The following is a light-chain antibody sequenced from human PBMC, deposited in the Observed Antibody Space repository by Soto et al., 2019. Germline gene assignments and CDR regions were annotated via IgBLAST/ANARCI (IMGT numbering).Light chain of an antibody. CDR2: DAS. V-gene: IGKV3-11*01. CDR3: QQRSRWPYT. Sequence: EIVLTQSPATLSLSPGERATLSCRASQSVSNYLAWYQQKPGQAPTLLIYDASNRATGIPPRFSGRWSGTDLTLTISSLAPEDFAVYYWQQRSRWPYTFGQGTKLEIK. CDR1: QSVSNY. J-gene: IGKJ2*01.